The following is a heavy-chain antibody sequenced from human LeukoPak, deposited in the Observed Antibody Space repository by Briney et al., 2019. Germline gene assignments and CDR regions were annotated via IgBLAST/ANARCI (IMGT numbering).Heavy chain of an antibody. CDR3: ARRSSGWYKIANWFDP. CDR1: GGSFSGYY. Sequence: KPSETLSLTCAVYGGSFSGYYWSWIRQPPGKGLEWIGEINHSGSTNYNPSLKSRVTISVDASKNQFSLKLSSVTAADTAVYYCARRSSGWYKIANWFDPWGKGTLVTVAS. D-gene: IGHD6-19*01. J-gene: IGHJ5*02. CDR2: INHSGST. V-gene: IGHV4-34*01.